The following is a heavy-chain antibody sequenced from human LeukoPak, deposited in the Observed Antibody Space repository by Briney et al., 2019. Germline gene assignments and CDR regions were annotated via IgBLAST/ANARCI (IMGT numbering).Heavy chain of an antibody. V-gene: IGHV3-23*01. CDR3: ARPSIAAAAAPV. D-gene: IGHD6-13*01. CDR1: GFTVSSNY. J-gene: IGHJ4*02. Sequence: HPGGSLRLSCAASGFTVSSNYMSWVRQAPGKGLEWVSAISGSGGSTYYADSVKGRFTISRDNSKNTLYLQMNSLRAEDTAVYYCARPSIAAAAAPVGGQGTLVTVSS. CDR2: ISGSGGST.